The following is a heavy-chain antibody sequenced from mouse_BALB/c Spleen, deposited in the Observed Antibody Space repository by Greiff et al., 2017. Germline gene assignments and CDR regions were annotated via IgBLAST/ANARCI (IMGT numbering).Heavy chain of an antibody. CDR3: ASPHYDGFAY. V-gene: IGHV5-6*02. J-gene: IGHJ3*01. D-gene: IGHD1-2*01. Sequence: EVMLVESGGDLVKPGGSLKLSCAASGFTFSSYGMSWVRQTPDKRLEWVATISSGGSYTYYPDSVKGRFTISRDNAKNTLYLQMSRLKSEDTAMYYCASPHYDGFAYWGQGTLVTVSA. CDR1: GFTFSSYG. CDR2: ISSGGSYT.